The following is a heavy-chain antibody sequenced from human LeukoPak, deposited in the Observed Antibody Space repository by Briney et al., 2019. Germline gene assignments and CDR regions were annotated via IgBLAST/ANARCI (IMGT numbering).Heavy chain of an antibody. D-gene: IGHD3-16*01. V-gene: IGHV3-23*01. CDR1: GFTFSSYA. Sequence: GGSLRLACAASGFTFSSYAMSWLRQAPGKGLEWVSAISGSGGSTYYADSVKGRFTISRDNSKNTLYLQMNSLRAEDTAVYYCANSRRGEFDYWGQGTLVTVSS. CDR2: ISGSGGST. CDR3: ANSRRGEFDY. J-gene: IGHJ4*02.